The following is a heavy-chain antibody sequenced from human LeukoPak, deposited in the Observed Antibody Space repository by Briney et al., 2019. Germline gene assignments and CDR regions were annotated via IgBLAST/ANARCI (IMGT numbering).Heavy chain of an antibody. V-gene: IGHV3-48*02. CDR3: TRDPEALDY. Sequence: GGSLRLSCVASGFTFSRYSMNWVRQAPGKGLEWIAYIRSSGDTIYYADSVQGRFTFSRDTAKNSLYLQMNNLRDEDTAVYYCTRDPEALDYWGQGTLVTVSS. CDR2: IRSSGDTI. CDR1: GFTFSRYS. J-gene: IGHJ4*02.